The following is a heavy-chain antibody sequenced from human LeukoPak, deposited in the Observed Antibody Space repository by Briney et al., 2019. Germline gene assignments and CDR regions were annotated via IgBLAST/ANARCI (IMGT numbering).Heavy chain of an antibody. J-gene: IGHJ6*03. D-gene: IGHD2-2*01. Sequence: GGSLRLSCAASGFTFSSYDMTWVRQAPGRGLEWVSSIRPSGDNTYYGDSVKGRFTISRDNAKNSLYLQMNSLRAEDTALYYCARGRYQLLAPNYYYMDVWGKGTTVTVSS. CDR2: IRPSGDNT. CDR1: GFTFSSYD. CDR3: ARGRYQLLAPNYYYMDV. V-gene: IGHV3-23*01.